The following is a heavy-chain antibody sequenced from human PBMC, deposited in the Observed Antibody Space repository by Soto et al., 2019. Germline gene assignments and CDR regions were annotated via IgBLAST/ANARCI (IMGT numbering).Heavy chain of an antibody. D-gene: IGHD4-17*01. V-gene: IGHV4-30-4*01. CDR1: GGSISSGDYY. J-gene: IGHJ6*02. Sequence: SETLSLTCTVSGGSISSGDYYWSWIRQPPGKGLEWIGYIYYSGSTYYNPSLKSRVTISVDTPKNQFSLKLSSVTAADTAVYYCARDEVGDYYYYGMDVWGQGTTVTVSS. CDR2: IYYSGST. CDR3: ARDEVGDYYYYGMDV.